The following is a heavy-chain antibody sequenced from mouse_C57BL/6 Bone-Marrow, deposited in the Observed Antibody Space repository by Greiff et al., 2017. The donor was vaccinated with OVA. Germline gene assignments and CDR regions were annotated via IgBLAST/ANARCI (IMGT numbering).Heavy chain of an antibody. CDR3: ARGRSNYLYYYAMDY. V-gene: IGHV1-82*01. CDR1: GYAFSSSW. D-gene: IGHD2-5*01. Sequence: QVQLQQSGPELVKPGASVKISCKASGYAFSSSWMNWVKQRPGKGLEWIGRIYPGDGDTNYNGKFKGKATLTADKSSSTAYMQLSSLTSEDSAVYFCARGRSNYLYYYAMDYWGQGTSVTVSS. CDR2: IYPGDGDT. J-gene: IGHJ4*01.